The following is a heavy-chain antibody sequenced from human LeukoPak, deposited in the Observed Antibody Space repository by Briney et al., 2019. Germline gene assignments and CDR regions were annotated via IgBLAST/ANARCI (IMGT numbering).Heavy chain of an antibody. D-gene: IGHD3-9*01. V-gene: IGHV1-69*01. CDR3: ARAEGYDILTGYYRY. CDR1: GGTFSSYA. Sequence: SVKVSCKASGGTFSSYAISWVRQAPGQGLEWMGGIIPIFGTANYAQKFQGRVTITADESTSTAYMELSSLRSEDTAVYYCARAEGYDILTGYYRYWGQGTLVTVSS. CDR2: IIPIFGTA. J-gene: IGHJ4*02.